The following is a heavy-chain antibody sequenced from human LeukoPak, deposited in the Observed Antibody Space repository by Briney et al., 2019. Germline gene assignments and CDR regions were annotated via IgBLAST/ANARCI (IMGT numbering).Heavy chain of an antibody. J-gene: IGHJ3*02. CDR1: GYTFTGYY. D-gene: IGHD2-21*01. CDR3: ARDLYSGDAFDI. V-gene: IGHV1-2*02. CDR2: INPNSGGT. Sequence: ASVKVSCKASGYTFTGYYMHWVRQAPGQGLEWMGWINPNSGGTNYAQKFQGRVTMTRDTSISTAYMELSRLRSDDTAVYYCARDLYSGDAFDIWGQGTMVTVSS.